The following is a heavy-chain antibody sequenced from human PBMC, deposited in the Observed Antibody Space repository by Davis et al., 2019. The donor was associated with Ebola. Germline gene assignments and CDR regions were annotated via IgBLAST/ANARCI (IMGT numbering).Heavy chain of an antibody. CDR3: AIDRIGTYCIDY. V-gene: IGHV3-23*01. Sequence: PGRSLKISCAASGFTFSSYAMSWVRQAPGKGLEWVSAISGSGGSTYYADSVKGRFTISRDNSKNTLYLQMNSLRAEDTAVYYCAIDRIGTYCIDYWGQGTLVTVSS. CDR2: ISGSGGST. D-gene: IGHD1-26*01. J-gene: IGHJ4*02. CDR1: GFTFSSYA.